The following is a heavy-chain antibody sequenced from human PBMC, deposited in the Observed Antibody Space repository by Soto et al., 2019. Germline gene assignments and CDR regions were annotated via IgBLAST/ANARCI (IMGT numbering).Heavy chain of an antibody. Sequence: GGSLRLSCAASGFTFSDYYMSWIRQAPGKGLEWVSYISSSSSYTNYADSVKGRFTISRDNAKNSLYLQMNSLRAEDTAVYYCASLKEWELQGPFDYWGQGTLVTVSS. V-gene: IGHV3-11*03. CDR3: ASLKEWELQGPFDY. CDR2: ISSSSSYT. CDR1: GFTFSDYY. J-gene: IGHJ4*02. D-gene: IGHD1-26*01.